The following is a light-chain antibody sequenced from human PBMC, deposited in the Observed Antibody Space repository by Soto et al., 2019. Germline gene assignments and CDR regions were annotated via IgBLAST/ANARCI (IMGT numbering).Light chain of an antibody. CDR1: SSNIGSNY. CDR3: AAWDDSLSGQV. V-gene: IGLV1-47*01. J-gene: IGLJ1*01. Sequence: QSAPTHPPSASRTPGQMVTISCSGSSSNIGSNYVYWYQQLPGTAPKLLIYRNNKRPSGVPDRFSGSKSGTSASLAISGLRSEDEDDYYCAAWDDSLSGQVFGTGTKV. CDR2: RNN.